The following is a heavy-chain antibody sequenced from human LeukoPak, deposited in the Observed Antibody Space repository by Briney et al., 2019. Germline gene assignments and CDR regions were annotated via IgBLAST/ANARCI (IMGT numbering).Heavy chain of an antibody. V-gene: IGHV3-23*01. J-gene: IGHJ3*02. D-gene: IGHD6-6*01. CDR2: ISGSGGST. CDR1: GFTLSSYA. Sequence: GGSLRLSCAASGFTLSSYAMSWVRQAPGKGLEWVSAISGSGGSTYYADSVKGRFTISRDNSKNTLYLQMNSLRAEDTAVYYCAKIREYSSSLGAFDIWGQGTMVTVSS. CDR3: AKIREYSSSLGAFDI.